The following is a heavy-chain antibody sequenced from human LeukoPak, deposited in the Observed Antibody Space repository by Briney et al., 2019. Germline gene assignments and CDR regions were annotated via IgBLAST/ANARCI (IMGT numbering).Heavy chain of an antibody. CDR2: IYYSGST. V-gene: IGHV4-31*03. D-gene: IGHD5-18*01. CDR3: AGHTRQLSFFR. CDR1: GGSISSGGYY. Sequence: PSQTLSLTCTVSGGSISSGGYYWSWIRRHPGKGLVWIGYIYYSGSTYYNPSLKSRVTISVDTSKNQFSLKLSSVTAADTAVYYCAGHTRQLSFFRWGQGTLVTVSS. J-gene: IGHJ4*02.